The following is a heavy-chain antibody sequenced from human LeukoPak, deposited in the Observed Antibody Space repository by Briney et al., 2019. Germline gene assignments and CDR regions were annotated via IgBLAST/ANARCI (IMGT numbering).Heavy chain of an antibody. CDR1: GFTFSSYS. V-gene: IGHV3-48*04. D-gene: IGHD3-10*02. CDR3: AELGITMIGGV. Sequence: GGSLRLSCAASGFTFSSYSMNWARQAPGKGLEWVSYISSSSSTIYYADSVKGRFTISRDNAKNSLYLQMNSLRAKDTAVYYCAELGITMIGGVGGKGTTVTISS. CDR2: ISSSSSTI. J-gene: IGHJ6*04.